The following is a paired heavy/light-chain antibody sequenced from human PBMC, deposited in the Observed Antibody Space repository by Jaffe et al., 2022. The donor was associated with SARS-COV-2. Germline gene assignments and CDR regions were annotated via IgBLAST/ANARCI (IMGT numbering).Light chain of an antibody. CDR2: GSS. CDR1: QSVSSNF. Sequence: EIVLTQSPGTLSLSPGERATLSCRASQSVSSNFLAWYQQKPGQAPRLLIYGSSSRATGIPDRFIGSGSGTDFTLTISRLEPEDFAVYYCQQYGSSPFTFGPGTKVDIK. V-gene: IGKV3-20*01. CDR3: QQYGSSPFT. J-gene: IGKJ3*01.
Heavy chain of an antibody. CDR1: GFTFYSAW. CDR3: TTGPYCSSASCFARRGY. V-gene: IGHV3-15*05. D-gene: IGHD2-2*01. Sequence: EVQLVESGGGLVKPGGSLRVSCATSGFTFYSAWMTWVRQAPGKGLEWIGRIKSKTDGGTIDYAAPVKGRFTISRDDSKNTLFLQMTSLETEDTAIYYCTTGPYCSSASCFARRGYWGQGTLVTVSS. CDR2: IKSKTDGGTI. J-gene: IGHJ4*02.